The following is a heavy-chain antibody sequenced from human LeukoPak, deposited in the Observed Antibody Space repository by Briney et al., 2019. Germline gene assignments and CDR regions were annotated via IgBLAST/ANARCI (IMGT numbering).Heavy chain of an antibody. V-gene: IGHV1-69*05. D-gene: IGHD6-13*01. CDR1: GGTFSSYA. Sequence: SVKVSCKASGGTFSSYAIIWVRQAPGQGLEWMGGIIPIFGTANYAQKFQGRVTITTDESTSTAYMELSSLRSEDTAVYYCARGIAAAGHKFDYWGQGTLVTVSS. CDR2: IIPIFGTA. CDR3: ARGIAAAGHKFDY. J-gene: IGHJ4*02.